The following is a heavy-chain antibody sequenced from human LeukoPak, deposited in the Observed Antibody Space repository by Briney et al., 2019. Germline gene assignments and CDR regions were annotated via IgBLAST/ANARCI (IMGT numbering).Heavy chain of an antibody. D-gene: IGHD4-17*01. CDR3: ARHVYGEGMVV. J-gene: IGHJ6*04. V-gene: IGHV4-59*08. CDR1: GGSLNGYY. Sequence: SETLFLTCSVTGGSLNGYYWGWIRQPPGKGLECIGYIHSSEGTAHNASLKSRLTISLDTSKNQFSLTLSSVAAADTAVYYCARHVYGEGMVVWGKGTTVTVSS. CDR2: IHSSEGT.